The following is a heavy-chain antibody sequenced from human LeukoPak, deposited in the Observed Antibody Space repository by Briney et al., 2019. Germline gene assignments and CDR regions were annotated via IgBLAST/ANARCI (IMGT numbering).Heavy chain of an antibody. J-gene: IGHJ4*02. D-gene: IGHD1-7*01. CDR3: ARDPGTMTPYYYFDY. CDR1: GFTFSSYA. V-gene: IGHV3-30*14. CDR2: ISYDGSNK. Sequence: GGSLRLSCAASGFTFSSYAMHWVRQAPGKGLEWVAVISYDGSNKYYADSVKGRFTISRDNSKNTLYLQMNSLRAEDTAVYYCARDPGTMTPYYYFDYWGQGTLVTVSS.